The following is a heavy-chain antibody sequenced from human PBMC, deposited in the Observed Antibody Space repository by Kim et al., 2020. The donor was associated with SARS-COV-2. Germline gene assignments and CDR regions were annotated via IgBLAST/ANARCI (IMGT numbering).Heavy chain of an antibody. D-gene: IGHD3-22*01. J-gene: IGHJ4*02. CDR3: ARERGGYYDSSGYYED. Sequence: ASVKVSCKASGYTFTSYGISWVRQAPGQGLEWMGWISAYNGNTNYAQKLQGRVTMTTDTSTSTAYMELRSLRSDDTAVYYCARERGGYYDSSGYYEDWGQGTLVTVSS. CDR1: GYTFTSYG. CDR2: ISAYNGNT. V-gene: IGHV1-18*01.